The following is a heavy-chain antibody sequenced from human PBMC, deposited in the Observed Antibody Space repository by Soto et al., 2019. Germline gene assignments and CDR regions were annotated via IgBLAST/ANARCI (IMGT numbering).Heavy chain of an antibody. CDR3: ARTSMQSRGYSYGHGGMDV. D-gene: IGHD5-18*01. V-gene: IGHV5-10-1*01. J-gene: IGHJ6*02. CDR1: GYSFTSYW. Sequence: LGESLKISCNGSGYSFTSYWISWVRQMPGKGLEWMGRIDPSDSYTNYSPSFQGHVTISADKSISTAYLQWSSLKASDTAMYYCARTSMQSRGYSYGHGGMDVWGQGTTVTVSS. CDR2: IDPSDSYT.